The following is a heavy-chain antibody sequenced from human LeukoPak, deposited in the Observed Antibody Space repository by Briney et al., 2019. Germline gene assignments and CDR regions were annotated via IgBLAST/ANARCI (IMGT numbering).Heavy chain of an antibody. V-gene: IGHV3-9*01. CDR2: ISWHSGTI. D-gene: IGHD3-3*01. J-gene: IGHJ2*01. CDR1: GFTFSDYS. CDR3: ARRVRSSYWYYDL. Sequence: GGSLRLSCAASGFTFSDYSMHWVRQPPGKGLEWVSGISWHSGTIVYADSVQGRFTISRDNAKNSLYLQMNSLRAEDTALYYCARRVRSSYWYYDLWGRGTLVTVSS.